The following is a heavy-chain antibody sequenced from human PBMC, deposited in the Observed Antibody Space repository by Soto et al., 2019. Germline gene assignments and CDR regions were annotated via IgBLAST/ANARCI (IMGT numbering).Heavy chain of an antibody. V-gene: IGHV3-66*01. D-gene: IGHD3-10*01. CDR3: VRALVRGLMDV. CDR1: GFTVSDNY. J-gene: IGHJ6*02. CDR2: IYSGGST. Sequence: EVQLVESGGGLVQPGGSLRLSCTASGFTVSDNYMSWVRQAAGKGMEWVSVIYSGGSTYYADSVEGRFTISRDNSNNMLYLKMNSLGAEDTVVYYCVRALVRGLMDVWGQGNTVTVSS.